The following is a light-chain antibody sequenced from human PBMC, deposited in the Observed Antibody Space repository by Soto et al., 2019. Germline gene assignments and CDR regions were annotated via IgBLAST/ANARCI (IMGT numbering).Light chain of an antibody. V-gene: IGLV1-44*01. CDR3: SAWDDSLNGPV. Sequence: QSALTQPPSASGTPGQRVTLSCSGSDSNIGTNTVYWYQQLPETAPKLLIHSDNERPSGVPDRFSGAKSGTSASLVIRGLQSEDEADFYCSAWDDSLNGPVFGGGTKVTVL. CDR1: DSNIGTNT. CDR2: SDN. J-gene: IGLJ2*01.